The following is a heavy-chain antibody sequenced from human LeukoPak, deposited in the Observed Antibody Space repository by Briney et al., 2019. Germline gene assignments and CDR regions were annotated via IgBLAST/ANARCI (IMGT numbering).Heavy chain of an antibody. CDR3: ARDLSWFGDLRPYSFDF. V-gene: IGHV3-21*01. CDR2: ISGGDTYI. CDR1: GFTFSSYS. D-gene: IGHD3-10*01. J-gene: IGHJ4*02. Sequence: GGSLRLSCAASGFTFSSYSMNWVRQAPGKGLEWVSSISGGDTYIYYADSVKGRFTISRDNAKNSLYLQMNSLRAEDTAVYYCARDLSWFGDLRPYSFDFWGQGTLVTVSS.